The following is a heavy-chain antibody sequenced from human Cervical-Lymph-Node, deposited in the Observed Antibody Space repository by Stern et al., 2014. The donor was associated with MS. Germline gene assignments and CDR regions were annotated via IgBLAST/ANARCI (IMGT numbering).Heavy chain of an antibody. CDR1: GYTFTGYY. D-gene: IGHD6-19*01. CDR2: VNPNSGGT. Sequence: VQLVESGAEVKKPGASVKVSCKASGYTFTGYYMHWVRQAPGQGLEWMGRVNPNSGGTNYAQKFQGRVTMTRDASISTAYMELSRLRSDDTPVYYCARGGSSGWENYYYGMDVWGQGTTVTVSS. V-gene: IGHV1-2*02. CDR3: ARGGSSGWENYYYGMDV. J-gene: IGHJ6*02.